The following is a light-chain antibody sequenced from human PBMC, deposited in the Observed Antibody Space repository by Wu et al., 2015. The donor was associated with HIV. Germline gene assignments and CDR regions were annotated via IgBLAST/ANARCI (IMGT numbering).Light chain of an antibody. CDR2: DAS. Sequence: EVVLTQSPDTLSLSPGESAMLSCRASESVLTYLGWYQQKPGQPPRLLIYDASNRATGVPDRFRGYGSGTDFTLTILNLEPEDFAVYYCQQRGNWPPYTFGQGTQAGDQT. V-gene: IGKV3-11*01. CDR1: ESVLTY. CDR3: QQRGNWPPYT. J-gene: IGKJ2*01.